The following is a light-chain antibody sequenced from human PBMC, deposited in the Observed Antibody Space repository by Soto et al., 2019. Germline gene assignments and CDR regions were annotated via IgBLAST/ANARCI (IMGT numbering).Light chain of an antibody. V-gene: IGKV3-20*01. J-gene: IGKJ4*01. Sequence: EIVLTQSPGTLSLSPGERANLSCRASQRVSSSHLAWDQQKPGQAPRLLIYGATSRATGIPDRFSGSGSGTDFTLTISRLEPEDFAVYYCQQYGSSPLTFGGGTKVEIK. CDR1: QRVSSSH. CDR3: QQYGSSPLT. CDR2: GAT.